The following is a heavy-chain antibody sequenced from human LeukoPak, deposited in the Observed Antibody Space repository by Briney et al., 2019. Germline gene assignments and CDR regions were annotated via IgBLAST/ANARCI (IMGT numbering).Heavy chain of an antibody. CDR1: GGSIRNSSFY. V-gene: IGHV4-39*07. Sequence: KPSETLSLTCAVSGGSIRNSSFYWGWIRQPPGKGLEWIASIYSTGTTYYDPSLKSRVTISVDTSKNQFSLKLSSVTAADTAVYYCARGPLGYYDSSGYYDYWGQGTLVTVSS. D-gene: IGHD3-22*01. CDR2: IYSTGTT. CDR3: ARGPLGYYDSSGYYDY. J-gene: IGHJ4*02.